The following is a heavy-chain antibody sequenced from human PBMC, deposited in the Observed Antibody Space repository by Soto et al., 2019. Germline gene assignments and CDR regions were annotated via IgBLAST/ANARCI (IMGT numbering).Heavy chain of an antibody. CDR1: GFTFSSYV. CDR3: AKDSSPDTAMVEYYYYGMDV. J-gene: IGHJ6*02. D-gene: IGHD5-18*01. Sequence: GGSLRLSCAASGFTFSSYVMHWVRQAPGKGLEWVAVISYDGSNKYYADSVKGRFTISRDNSKNTLYLQMNSLRAEDTAVYYCAKDSSPDTAMVEYYYYGMDVWGQGTTVTVSS. V-gene: IGHV3-30*18. CDR2: ISYDGSNK.